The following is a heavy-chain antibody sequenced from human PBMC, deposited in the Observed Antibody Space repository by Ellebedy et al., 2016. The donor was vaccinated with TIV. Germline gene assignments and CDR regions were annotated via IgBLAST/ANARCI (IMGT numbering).Heavy chain of an antibody. D-gene: IGHD6-19*01. Sequence: SETLSLTXTVSGGSISSYYWGWIRQPPGKGLEWIGSIHYSGSTYYNPSLKSRVTISVDTSKNQFSLKLSSVTAADTAVYYCARAGIPIAGTFWWFDPWGQGTLVTVSS. CDR1: GGSISSYY. V-gene: IGHV4-39*01. CDR3: ARAGIPIAGTFWWFDP. CDR2: IHYSGST. J-gene: IGHJ5*02.